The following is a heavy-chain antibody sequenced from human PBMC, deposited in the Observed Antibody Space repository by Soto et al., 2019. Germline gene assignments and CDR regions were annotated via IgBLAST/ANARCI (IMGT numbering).Heavy chain of an antibody. J-gene: IGHJ5*02. CDR3: ASQASGYYYGWFDP. CDR1: GGSILDSTYY. Sequence: QLLLQESGPGLVKPSETLSLTCTVSGGSILDSTYYWAWIRQSPGKGLEWIGTIFYSGGTFYTPTLKSRFTMSVDTSRKQFTLELSSVTAADTAVYYCASQASGYYYGWFDPCGQGTLVTVSS. D-gene: IGHD3-22*01. CDR2: IFYSGGT. V-gene: IGHV4-39*01.